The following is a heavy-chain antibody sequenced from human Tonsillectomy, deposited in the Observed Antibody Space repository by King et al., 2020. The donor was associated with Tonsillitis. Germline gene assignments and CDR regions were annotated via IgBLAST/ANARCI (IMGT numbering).Heavy chain of an antibody. CDR1: GGSISSYY. Sequence: QVQLQESGPGLVKPSETLSLTCNVSGGSISSYYWSWIRQPPGKGLEWIGYFHSRGSTNSNPSLKSRVTISVDKSKNQVSLKLSSVTAADTAVYYCARAVGQVFASGTSMDYYFDPWGQGTLVTVSS. D-gene: IGHD3-10*01. CDR3: ARAVGQVFASGTSMDYYFDP. J-gene: IGHJ5*02. CDR2: FHSRGST. V-gene: IGHV4-59*01.